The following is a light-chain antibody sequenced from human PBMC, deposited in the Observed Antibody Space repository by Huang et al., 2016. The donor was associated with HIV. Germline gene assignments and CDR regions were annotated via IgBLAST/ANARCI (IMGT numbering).Light chain of an antibody. J-gene: IGKJ2*01. CDR2: GAS. CDR3: QQYNKWPPYI. V-gene: IGKV3-15*01. Sequence: VMTQSPATLSVSPGERATLSCRASEHILRNLAWYQQRPGQPPRLLIYGASVRLTGIPDRFSGSGSGTEFTLTISSLQSEDFAVYYCQQYNKWPPYIYGQGTKLEIK. CDR1: EHILRN.